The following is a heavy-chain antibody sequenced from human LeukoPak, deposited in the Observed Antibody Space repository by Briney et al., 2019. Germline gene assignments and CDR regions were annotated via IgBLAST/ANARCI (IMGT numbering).Heavy chain of an antibody. D-gene: IGHD5-18*01. Sequence: PGGSLRLSCAASGFTFSSYSMNWVRQAPGKGLEWVSSISSSSIYIYYADSVKGRFTISRDNAKNSLFLQMNSLRAEDTAVYYCARGGENYGYWFDCWGQGTLVTVSS. J-gene: IGHJ4*02. CDR2: ISSSSIYI. CDR1: GFTFSSYS. CDR3: ARGGENYGYWFDC. V-gene: IGHV3-21*01.